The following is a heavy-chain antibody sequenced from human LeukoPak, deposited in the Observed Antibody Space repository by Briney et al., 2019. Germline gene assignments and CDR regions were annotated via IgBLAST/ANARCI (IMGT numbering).Heavy chain of an antibody. V-gene: IGHV1-69*05. D-gene: IGHD1-26*01. CDR2: IIPIFGTA. CDR3: ATHSGSYYRWFNP. CDR1: GGTFSSYA. Sequence: SVKVSCKASGGTFSSYAISWVRQVPGQGLEWMGGIIPIFGTANYAQKFQGRVTITTDESTSTAYMELSSLRSEDTAVYYCATHSGSYYRWFNPWGQGTLVTVSS. J-gene: IGHJ5*02.